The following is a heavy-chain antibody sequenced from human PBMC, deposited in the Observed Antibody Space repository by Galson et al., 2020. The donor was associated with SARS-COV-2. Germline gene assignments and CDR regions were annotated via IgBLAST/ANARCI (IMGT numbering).Heavy chain of an antibody. D-gene: IGHD2-21*01. V-gene: IGHV3-21*01. CDR2: ISTSSSYT. Sequence: KSAESLSLSCAVSAFSFSTYSMNWVRQPPGKGLEWVASISTSSSYTYYADSVKGRFIISRDNTRKPMYLQMNRLRAEDTAVYYCAKDEGIRRYNYGGLYYGLDVWGHGTTVTVSS. CDR3: AKDEGIRRYNYGGLYYGLDV. J-gene: IGHJ6*02. CDR1: AFSFSTYS.